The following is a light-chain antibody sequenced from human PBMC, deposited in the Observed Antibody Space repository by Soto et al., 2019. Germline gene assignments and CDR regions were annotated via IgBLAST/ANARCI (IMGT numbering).Light chain of an antibody. CDR1: SSDVGGYDY. CDR3: NSYAGSSNV. CDR2: EIN. Sequence: QSVLTQPPSASGSPGQSVTISCTGTSSDVGGYDYVSWYQLHPGKAPKLMIYEINKRPSGVPDRFSGSRSGNTASLTVSGLQAEDEADYYCNSYAGSSNVFGTGTKLTVL. J-gene: IGLJ1*01. V-gene: IGLV2-8*01.